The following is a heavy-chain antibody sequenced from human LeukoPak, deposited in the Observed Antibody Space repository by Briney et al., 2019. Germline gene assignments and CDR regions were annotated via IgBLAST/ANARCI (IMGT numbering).Heavy chain of an antibody. V-gene: IGHV1-18*01. CDR1: GYTFTYYV. J-gene: IGHJ4*02. D-gene: IGHD1-26*01. Sequence: ASVKVSCKTSGYTFTYYVITWVRQAPGQGLEWMGWINAYNGNTNYAQRFQGRVTMTTDTSTSTAYMELRSLRSDDTAVYYCARGEKAYDYWGQGTLVSVSS. CDR2: INAYNGNT. CDR3: ARGEKAYDY.